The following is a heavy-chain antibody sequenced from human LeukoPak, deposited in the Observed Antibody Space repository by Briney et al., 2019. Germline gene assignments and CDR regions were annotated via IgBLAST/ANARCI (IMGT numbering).Heavy chain of an antibody. CDR2: IYYSGST. V-gene: IGHV4-31*03. CDR1: GGSISSGGYY. D-gene: IGHD1-26*01. Sequence: SQTLSLTCTVSGGSISSGGYYWSWIRQHPGKGLEWIGYIYYSGSTYYNPSLKSRVTISVDTSKNQFSLKLSSVTAADTAVYYCARIPIVGATILFDYWGQGTLVTVSS. CDR3: ARIPIVGATILFDY. J-gene: IGHJ4*02.